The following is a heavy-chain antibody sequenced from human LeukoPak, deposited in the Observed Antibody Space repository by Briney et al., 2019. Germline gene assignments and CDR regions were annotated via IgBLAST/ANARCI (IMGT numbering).Heavy chain of an antibody. V-gene: IGHV3-23*01. J-gene: IGHJ4*02. CDR1: GFTFSSYA. D-gene: IGHD1-26*01. CDR3: AKDRLGAMMYFDF. CDR2: ISGSGGST. Sequence: GGSLRLSCAASGFTFSSYAMSWVRQAPGKGLEWVSAISGSGGSTYYADSVKGRFTISRDNSKNTLYLQVNSLRVEDTAVYYCAKDRLGAMMYFDFWGQGTLVTVSS.